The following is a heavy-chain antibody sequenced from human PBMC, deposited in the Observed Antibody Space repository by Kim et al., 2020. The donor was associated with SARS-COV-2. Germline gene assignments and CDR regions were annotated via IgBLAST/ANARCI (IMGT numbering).Heavy chain of an antibody. Sequence: GGSLRLSCVASGFSASDNFMSWVRQAPGKGLEWVSVMFSGGYTYYADSVKGRFTISRDSSKNTLYLQMNNLRAEDTAVYYCARDQWEGLGYWGQGTLVTVSS. J-gene: IGHJ4*02. V-gene: IGHV3-66*01. CDR1: GFSASDNF. D-gene: IGHD1-26*01. CDR3: ARDQWEGLGY. CDR2: MFSGGYT.